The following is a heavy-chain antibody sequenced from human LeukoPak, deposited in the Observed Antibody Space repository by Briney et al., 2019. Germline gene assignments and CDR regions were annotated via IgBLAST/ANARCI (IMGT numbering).Heavy chain of an antibody. CDR2: ISGSGGST. CDR1: GFRFSDFA. J-gene: IGHJ4*02. D-gene: IGHD3-22*01. V-gene: IGHV3-23*01. Sequence: GGSLRLSCAASGFRFSDFALSWVRQAPGKGLEWVSAISGSGGSTYYADSVKGRFTISRDNSKNTLYLQMNSLRAEDTAVYYCAKPLTMIDPHFGYWGQGTLVTVSS. CDR3: AKPLTMIDPHFGY.